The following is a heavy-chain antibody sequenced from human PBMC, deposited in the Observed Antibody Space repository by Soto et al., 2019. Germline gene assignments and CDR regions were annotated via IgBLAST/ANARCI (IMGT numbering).Heavy chain of an antibody. V-gene: IGHV3-23*01. CDR1: GFTFNRHA. CDR2: LSDSGGSI. D-gene: IGHD6-13*01. CDR3: AKVSSGWYAGFFDL. J-gene: IGHJ4*02. Sequence: GGSLRLSCTASGFTFNRHAMPWVRQAPWKGLEWVSGLSDSGGSIYYADSVKGRFTISRDNSMNTLYLQMNTLRAEDTAVYYCAKVSSGWYAGFFDLWGQGTLDTVSS.